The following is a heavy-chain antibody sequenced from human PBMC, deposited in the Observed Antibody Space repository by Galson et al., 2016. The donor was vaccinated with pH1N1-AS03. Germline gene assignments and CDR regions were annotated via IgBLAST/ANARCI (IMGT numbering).Heavy chain of an antibody. J-gene: IGHJ6*02. Sequence: SVKVSCKASGYIFTGFYVHWVRQAPGQGLEWMGWINPNNGVTNYAQKFQAWVTMTGDTSISTVYMELYGLKSDDTAVYYCARDPRGPCSSATCATTYYFGMDVWGQGTTVIVSS. V-gene: IGHV1-2*04. CDR2: INPNNGVT. CDR3: ARDPRGPCSSATCATTYYFGMDV. CDR1: GYIFTGFY. D-gene: IGHD1-26*01.